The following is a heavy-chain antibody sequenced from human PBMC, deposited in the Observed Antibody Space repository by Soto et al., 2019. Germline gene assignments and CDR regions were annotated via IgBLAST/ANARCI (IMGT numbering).Heavy chain of an antibody. CDR2: ISGYNGDT. CDR3: ARYVDIRGGRPLFDY. V-gene: IGHV1-18*01. J-gene: IGHJ4*02. Sequence: ASVNVSCKASGYTFTRYGISWVRQAPGQGLEWMGWISGYNGDTNYAQKFQGRVTMTTDTSTSTAYMELRSLRSDDTAVYYCARYVDIRGGRPLFDYWGQGTLVTSPQ. D-gene: IGHD2-2*03. CDR1: GYTFTRYG.